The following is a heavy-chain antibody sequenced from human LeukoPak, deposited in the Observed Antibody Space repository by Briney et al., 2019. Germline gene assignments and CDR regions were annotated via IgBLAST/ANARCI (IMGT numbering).Heavy chain of an antibody. D-gene: IGHD1-20*01. CDR1: GGSIRSSSSY. V-gene: IGHV4-39*07. Sequence: SETLSLTCTVSGGSIRSSSSYWGWIRPPPGKGLEWIWSIYYSGSTYYNPSLKSRVTISVDTSKNQFSLKLSSVTAADTAVYYCARGITGTSAKYYYYYMDVWGKGTTVTISS. CDR3: ARGITGTSAKYYYYYMDV. CDR2: IYYSGST. J-gene: IGHJ6*03.